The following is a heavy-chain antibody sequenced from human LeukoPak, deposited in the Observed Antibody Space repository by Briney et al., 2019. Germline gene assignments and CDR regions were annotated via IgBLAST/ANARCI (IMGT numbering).Heavy chain of an antibody. CDR3: ARGLLGESYYFDY. Sequence: PSETLSLTCTVSGGSISSYYWSWIRQPPGKGLEWIGYIYYSGSTNYNPSLKSRVTISVDTSKNQFSLKLSSVTAADTAVYYCARGLLGESYYFDYWRQGTLVTVSS. CDR1: GGSISSYY. CDR2: IYYSGST. D-gene: IGHD2-21*02. V-gene: IGHV4-59*01. J-gene: IGHJ4*02.